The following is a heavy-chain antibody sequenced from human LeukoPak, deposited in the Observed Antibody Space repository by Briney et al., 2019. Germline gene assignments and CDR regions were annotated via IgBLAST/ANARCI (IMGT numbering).Heavy chain of an antibody. CDR1: GLTFSSYW. CDR3: ENDLLGYCSGGSWEYPGY. D-gene: IGHD2-15*01. Sequence: PGGSLRLSCAASGLTFSSYWMPWVRQAPGKGLGWVSRINRGGRITSYADSVKGRFTISRDNAKNTLYLQMNSLRAEDTAVYYCENDLLGYCSGGSWEYPGYWGQGTLVTVPS. J-gene: IGHJ4*02. CDR2: INRGGRIT. V-gene: IGHV3-74*01.